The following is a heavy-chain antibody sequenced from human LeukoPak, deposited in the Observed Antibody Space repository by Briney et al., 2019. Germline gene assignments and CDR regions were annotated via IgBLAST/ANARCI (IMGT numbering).Heavy chain of an antibody. CDR3: ARTLIEYSVSSCYFDY. Sequence: PGGSLRLSCAASGFTYTKHAMHWVRQAPGKGLEWVAVISYDGSNKKYADSVKGRFTISRDNSKNMLYLQMNSLRAEDTAVYYCARTLIEYSVSSCYFDYWGQGTLVTVSS. CDR1: GFTYTKHA. V-gene: IGHV3-30*04. D-gene: IGHD6-6*01. J-gene: IGHJ4*02. CDR2: ISYDGSNK.